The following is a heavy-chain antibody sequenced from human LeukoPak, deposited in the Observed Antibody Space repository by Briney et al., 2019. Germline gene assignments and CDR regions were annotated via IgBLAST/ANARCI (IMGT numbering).Heavy chain of an antibody. D-gene: IGHD5/OR15-5a*01. CDR2: INPSGGST. CDR1: GYTFTIYY. J-gene: IGHJ4*02. Sequence: ASVKVSCKASGYTFTIYYMHWVRQAPGQGLEWMGIINPSGGSTSYAQKFQGRVTMTRDTSTSTVYMELSSLRSEDTAVYYCARDVLGYYFDYWGQGTLVTVSS. CDR3: ARDVLGYYFDY. V-gene: IGHV1-46*01.